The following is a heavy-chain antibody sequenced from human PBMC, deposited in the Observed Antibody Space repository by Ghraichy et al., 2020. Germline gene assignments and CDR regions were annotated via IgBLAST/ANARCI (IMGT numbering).Heavy chain of an antibody. CDR3: AGSLSGLDSGDH. Sequence: GGSLRLSCAVSGLPLNNNHINWVRQAPGKGLEWVSFIYKDGDTSYADSVKGRFTISRDRAKNTVYLQMDSLRDEDTAKYYCAGSLSGLDSGDHWGQGTLVT. CDR1: GLPLNNNH. CDR2: IYKDGDT. J-gene: IGHJ4*02. D-gene: IGHD6-19*01. V-gene: IGHV3-53*01.